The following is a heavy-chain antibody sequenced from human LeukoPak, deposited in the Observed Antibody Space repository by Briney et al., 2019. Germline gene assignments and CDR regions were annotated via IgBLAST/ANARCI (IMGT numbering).Heavy chain of an antibody. CDR3: AMGTRDYYDSSGYFFLDY. V-gene: IGHV1-69*13. D-gene: IGHD3-22*01. CDR2: IIPIFGTA. CDR1: GYTFTSYY. Sequence: SVKVSCKASGYTFTSYYMHWVRQAPGQGLEWMGGIIPIFGTANYAQKFQGRVTITADESTSTAYMELSSLRSEDTAVYYCAMGTRDYYDSSGYFFLDYWGQGTLVTVSS. J-gene: IGHJ4*02.